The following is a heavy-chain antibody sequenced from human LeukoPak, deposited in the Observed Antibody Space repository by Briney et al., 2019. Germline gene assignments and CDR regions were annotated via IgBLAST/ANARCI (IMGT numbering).Heavy chain of an antibody. D-gene: IGHD3-22*01. J-gene: IGHJ4*02. Sequence: WIRQPPGKGLEWMGRIDPSDSYTNYSPSFQGHVTISADKSISTAYLQWSSLKASDTAMYYCARLSRSITMIVVVIPYFDYWGQGTLVTVSS. V-gene: IGHV5-10-1*01. CDR2: IDPSDSYT. CDR3: ARLSRSITMIVVVIPYFDY.